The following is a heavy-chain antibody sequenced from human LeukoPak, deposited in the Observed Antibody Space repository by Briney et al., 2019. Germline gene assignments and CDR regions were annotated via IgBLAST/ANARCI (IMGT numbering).Heavy chain of an antibody. CDR3: ARLYSDAFDI. CDR2: IYTSGST. Sequence: SETLSLTCTVSGASIRSYYWSWIRQPAGKGLEWIGRIYTSGSTNYNPSLKSRVTISVDTSKNQFSLKLSSVTAADTAVYYCARLYSDAFDIWGQGTMVTVSS. D-gene: IGHD2-21*01. J-gene: IGHJ3*02. CDR1: GASIRSYY. V-gene: IGHV4-4*07.